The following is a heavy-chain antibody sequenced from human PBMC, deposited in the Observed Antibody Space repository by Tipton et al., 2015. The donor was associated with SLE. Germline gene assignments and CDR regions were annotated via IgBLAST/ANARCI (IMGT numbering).Heavy chain of an antibody. Sequence: TLSLTCTVSGGSIISNNYYWGCIRQPPGKGLEWVGNVAYTGRTYYHPSLKSRVTISVDTSRHQFSLRLNSLTDADTAIYYCAGDSSGSYYDRGGYYQLANRHFDFWGRGILVTVSS. D-gene: IGHD3-22*01. CDR3: AGDSSGSYYDRGGYYQLANRHFDF. CDR2: VAYTGRT. J-gene: IGHJ4*02. CDR1: GGSIISNNYY. V-gene: IGHV4-39*07.